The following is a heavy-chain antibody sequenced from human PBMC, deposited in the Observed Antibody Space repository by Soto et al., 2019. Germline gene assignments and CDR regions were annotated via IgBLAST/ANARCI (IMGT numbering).Heavy chain of an antibody. V-gene: IGHV1-69*08. CDR3: ARDANLHSIAAAGPNYYYYGMDV. D-gene: IGHD6-13*01. CDR1: GGTFSSYT. Sequence: QVQLVQSGAEVKKPGSSVKVSCKASGGTFSSYTISWVRQAPGQGLEWMGRIIPILGIANYAQKFQGRVTITADKSTSTAYMELSSLRSEDTAVYYCARDANLHSIAAAGPNYYYYGMDVWGQGTTVTVSS. J-gene: IGHJ6*02. CDR2: IIPILGIA.